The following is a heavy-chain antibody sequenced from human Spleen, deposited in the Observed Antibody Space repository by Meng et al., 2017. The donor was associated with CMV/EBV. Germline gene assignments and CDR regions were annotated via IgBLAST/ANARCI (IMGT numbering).Heavy chain of an antibody. CDR2: ISYDGSNK. D-gene: IGHD3-3*01. Sequence: GESLKISCAASGFTFSSYAMHWVRQAPGKGLEWVAVISYDGSNKCYADSVKGRFTISRDNSKNTLYLQMNSLRAEDTAVYYCAKGTDYDFWSGYPPFGMDVWGQGTTVTVSS. CDR1: GFTFSSYA. J-gene: IGHJ6*02. V-gene: IGHV3-30-3*01. CDR3: AKGTDYDFWSGYPPFGMDV.